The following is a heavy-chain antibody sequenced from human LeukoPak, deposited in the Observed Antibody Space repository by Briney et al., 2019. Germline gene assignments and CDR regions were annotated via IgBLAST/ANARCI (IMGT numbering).Heavy chain of an antibody. CDR2: ISGSGGST. D-gene: IGHD3-10*01. CDR3: ARGGVDHYGSGTYYLMYYFDH. Sequence: GSLRLSCAASGFTFSSYAMSWVRQAPGKGLEWVSAISGSGGSTYYADSVKGRFTVSRDDPHNTLYLQMNSVRAEDTAVYFCARGGVDHYGSGTYYLMYYFDHWGQGALVTVSS. V-gene: IGHV3-23*01. CDR1: GFTFSSYA. J-gene: IGHJ4*02.